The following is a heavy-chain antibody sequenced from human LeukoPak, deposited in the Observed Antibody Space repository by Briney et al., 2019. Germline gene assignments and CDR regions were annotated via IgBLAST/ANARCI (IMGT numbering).Heavy chain of an antibody. J-gene: IGHJ2*01. D-gene: IGHD6-19*01. CDR3: ARDIAVASHWYFDL. Sequence: SSETLSLTCTVSGDSISTHYWSWIRQPPGKGLEWIGYIYYSGSTNYNPSLKSRVTISVDTSKNQFSLKLSSVTAADTAVYYCARDIAVASHWYFDLWGRGTLVTVSS. CDR1: GDSISTHY. V-gene: IGHV4-59*11. CDR2: IYYSGST.